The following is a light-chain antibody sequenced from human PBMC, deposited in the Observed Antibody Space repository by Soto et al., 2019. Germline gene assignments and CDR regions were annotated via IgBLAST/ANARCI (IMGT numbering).Light chain of an antibody. CDR3: PSYAGSDIWV. CDR1: SSDVGAYNY. J-gene: IGLJ3*02. V-gene: IGLV2-8*01. CDR2: EVS. Sequence: QSVLTQPPSASGSPGQSVTISCTGTSSDVGAYNYVSWYQQYPGKAPKLMIYEVSKRPSGVPDRFSGSKSGKTASLTVSGLPPEDEADYYCPSYAGSDIWVFGGGTKVTVL.